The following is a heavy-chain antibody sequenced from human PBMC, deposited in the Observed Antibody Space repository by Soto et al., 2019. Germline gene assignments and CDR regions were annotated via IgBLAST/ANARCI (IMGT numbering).Heavy chain of an antibody. D-gene: IGHD3-3*01. V-gene: IGHV3-23*01. CDR1: GFTFSSYA. Sequence: EVQLLESGGGLVQPGGSLRLSCAASGFTFSSYAMSWVRQAPGKGLEWVSAISGSGGSTYYADSVKGRFTISRDNSKNPLYLQMNSLRAEDTAVYYCAKALAGHGARITMFAGMDVWGQGTTVTVSS. J-gene: IGHJ6*02. CDR3: AKALAGHGARITMFAGMDV. CDR2: ISGSGGST.